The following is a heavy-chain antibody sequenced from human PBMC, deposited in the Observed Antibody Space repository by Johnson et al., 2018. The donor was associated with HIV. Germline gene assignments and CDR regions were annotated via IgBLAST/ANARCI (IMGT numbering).Heavy chain of an antibody. Sequence: EVQLVESGGGVVQPGRSLRLSCAASGFTFSSYDMHWVRQATGKGLEWVANIKQDGSEKYYVDSVKGRFTISRDNAKNSLYLQMNSLRAEDTAVYYCAGERSGTIAFDIWGQGTMVTVSS. D-gene: IGHD1-7*01. V-gene: IGHV3-7*05. CDR2: IKQDGSEK. CDR3: AGERSGTIAFDI. CDR1: GFTFSSYD. J-gene: IGHJ3*02.